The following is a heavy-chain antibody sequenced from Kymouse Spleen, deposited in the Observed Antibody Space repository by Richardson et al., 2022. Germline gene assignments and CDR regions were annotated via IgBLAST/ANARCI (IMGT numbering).Heavy chain of an antibody. D-gene: IGHD6-19*01. CDR1: GFTFSSYG. Sequence: QVQLVESGGGVVQPGRSLRLSCAASGFTFSSYGMHWVRQAPGKGLEWVAVIWYDGSNKYYADSVKGRFTISRDNSKNTLYLQMNSLRAEDTAVYYCARALYSSGRDYYGMDVWGQGTTVTVSS. CDR3: ARALYSSGRDYYGMDV. CDR2: IWYDGSNK. J-gene: IGHJ6*02. V-gene: IGHV3-33*01.